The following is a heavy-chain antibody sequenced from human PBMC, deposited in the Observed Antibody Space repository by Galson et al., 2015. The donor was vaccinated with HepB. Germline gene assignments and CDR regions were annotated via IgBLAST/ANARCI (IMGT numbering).Heavy chain of an antibody. CDR3: AREWDIVATYYYYGMDV. Sequence: SVKVSCKASGYTFTSYAMHWVRQAPGRRLEWMGWINAGNGNTKYSQKFQGRVTITRDTSASTAYMELSSLRSEDTAVYYCAREWDIVATYYYYGMDVWGQGTTVTVSS. CDR1: GYTFTSYA. CDR2: INAGNGNT. V-gene: IGHV1-3*01. D-gene: IGHD5-12*01. J-gene: IGHJ6*02.